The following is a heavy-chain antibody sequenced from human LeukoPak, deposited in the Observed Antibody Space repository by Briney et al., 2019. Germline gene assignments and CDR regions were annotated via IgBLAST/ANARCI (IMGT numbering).Heavy chain of an antibody. CDR3: ARGKRDTMVRGVRKGFDY. CDR2: INSSGGST. D-gene: IGHD3-10*01. V-gene: IGHV1-46*01. Sequence: ASVKVSCKASGYTFTGYYMHWVRQAPGQGLEWMGIINSSGGSTSYAQKFQGRVTMTRDTSTSTVYMELSSLRSEDTAVYYCARGKRDTMVRGVRKGFDYWGQGTLVTVSS. CDR1: GYTFTGYY. J-gene: IGHJ4*02.